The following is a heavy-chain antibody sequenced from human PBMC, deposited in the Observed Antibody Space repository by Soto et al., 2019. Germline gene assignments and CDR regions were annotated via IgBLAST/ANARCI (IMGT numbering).Heavy chain of an antibody. V-gene: IGHV1-3*01. D-gene: IGHD3-3*01. J-gene: IGHJ4*02. CDR3: ARDSDFWSGYYMPFDY. CDR2: INAGNGNT. Sequence: ASVKVSCKASGYTFTSYAMHWVRKAPGQRLEWMGWINAGNGNTKYSQKFQGRVTITRDTSASTAYMELSSLRSEDTAVYYCARDSDFWSGYYMPFDYWGQGTLVTVSS. CDR1: GYTFTSYA.